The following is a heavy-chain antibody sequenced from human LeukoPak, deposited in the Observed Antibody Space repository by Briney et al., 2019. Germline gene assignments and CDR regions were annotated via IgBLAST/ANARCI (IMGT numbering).Heavy chain of an antibody. CDR2: IKSKTDGGTT. J-gene: IGHJ4*02. CDR3: TIVGYCAGASCSAHYL. CDR1: GFTFSKAW. Sequence: LGGSLRLSCAASGFTFSKAWMSWVRQAPGKGLEWVGRIKSKTDGGTTDYAAPVKGRFTISRDDSKNTLYLQMNSLNTEDTAVYYCTIVGYCAGASCSAHYLWGQGTLVTVSS. D-gene: IGHD2-15*01. V-gene: IGHV3-15*01.